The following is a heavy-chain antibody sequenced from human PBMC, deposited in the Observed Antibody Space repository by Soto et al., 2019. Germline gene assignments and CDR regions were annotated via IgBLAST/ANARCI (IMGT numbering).Heavy chain of an antibody. D-gene: IGHD3-3*01. V-gene: IGHV1-18*01. Sequence: ASVKVSCKASGYTFTSYGISWVRQAPGQGLEWMGWISAYNGNTNYAQKLQGRVTMTTDTSTSTAYMELSSLRSEDTAVYYCARDRRFLEWLLFDPWGQGTMVTVSS. J-gene: IGHJ3*01. CDR3: ARDRRFLEWLLFDP. CDR2: ISAYNGNT. CDR1: GYTFTSYG.